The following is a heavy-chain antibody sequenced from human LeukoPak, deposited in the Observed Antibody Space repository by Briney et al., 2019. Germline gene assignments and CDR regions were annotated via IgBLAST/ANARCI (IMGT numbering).Heavy chain of an antibody. J-gene: IGHJ4*02. V-gene: IGHV4-39*07. D-gene: IGHD3-22*01. CDR3: ARNFYASSGYYLDDFYFDF. CDR2: IYYSGST. Sequence: SETLSLTCTVSGDSIISDTYYWGWIRQPPGKGLEWIGSIYYSGSTYYSPSLKSRVTMSVDTSTNQFSLKLISVTAADTALYYCARNFYASSGYYLDDFYFDFWGQGTLVTVSS. CDR1: GDSIISDTYY.